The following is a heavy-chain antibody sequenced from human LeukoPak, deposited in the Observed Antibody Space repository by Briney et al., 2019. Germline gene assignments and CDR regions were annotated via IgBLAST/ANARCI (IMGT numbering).Heavy chain of an antibody. D-gene: IGHD3-10*01. CDR3: TTDRGALTN. CDR2: IQSKTDGGPT. Sequence: PGGSLRLSCATSGFIFSDAWMTRVRQAPGKGLEWVGRIQSKTDGGPTEYAAPVKGRFTISRDDSKNTLYLQMNSLKAEDTAVYYCTTDRGALTNWGPGTLVTVSS. CDR1: GFIFSDAW. J-gene: IGHJ4*02. V-gene: IGHV3-15*01.